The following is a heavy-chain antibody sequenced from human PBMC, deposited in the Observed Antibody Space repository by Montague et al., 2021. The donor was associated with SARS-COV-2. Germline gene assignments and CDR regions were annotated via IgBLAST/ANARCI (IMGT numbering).Heavy chain of an antibody. CDR2: ISWNSGNI. Sequence: SLRLSCAASGFIFGDYAMHWVRQAPGKGLEWVSGISWNSGNIGYADSVKGRFTISRDNAKKSLFLQMNSLRAGDTALYYCAKAVSPSSDYDFWSGFYAAFDFWGQGTLVTVSS. D-gene: IGHD3-3*01. V-gene: IGHV3-9*01. CDR1: GFIFGDYA. CDR3: AKAVSPSSDYDFWSGFYAAFDF. J-gene: IGHJ4*02.